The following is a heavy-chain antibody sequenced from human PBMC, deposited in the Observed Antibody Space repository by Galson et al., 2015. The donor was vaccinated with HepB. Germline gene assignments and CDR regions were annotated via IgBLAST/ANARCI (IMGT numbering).Heavy chain of an antibody. V-gene: IGHV7-4-1*02. CDR3: ARSPLRFLDWLPYYDYYYMDV. Sequence: SVKVSCKASGYTFTDYVVNWVRQAPGQGLEWMGWMNTNTGKPTYAPGFAGRVVFSLDTSVTTAYLQISSLETEDTAVYYCARSPLRFLDWLPYYDYYYMDVWGEGTTVTVSS. D-gene: IGHD3-3*01. CDR2: MNTNTGKP. CDR1: GYTFTDYV. J-gene: IGHJ6*03.